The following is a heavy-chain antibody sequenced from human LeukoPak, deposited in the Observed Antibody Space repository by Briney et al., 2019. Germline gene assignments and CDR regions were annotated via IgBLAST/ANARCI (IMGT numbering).Heavy chain of an antibody. Sequence: SETLSLTCAVYGGSFSGYYWSWIRQPPGKGLEWIGEINHSGSTNYNPSLKSRVTISVDTSKNQFSLKLSSVTAADTAVYYCARGRSSGWYNNWFDPWGQGALVTVSS. CDR3: ARGRSSGWYNNWFDP. D-gene: IGHD6-19*01. V-gene: IGHV4-34*01. CDR1: GGSFSGYY. J-gene: IGHJ5*02. CDR2: INHSGST.